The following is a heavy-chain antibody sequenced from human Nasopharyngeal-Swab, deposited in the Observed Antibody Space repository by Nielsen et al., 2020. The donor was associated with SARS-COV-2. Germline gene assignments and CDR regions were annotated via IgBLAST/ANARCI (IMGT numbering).Heavy chain of an antibody. CDR2: ISSSSSYI. CDR3: ARDPGYSSGWYSGWYFDL. V-gene: IGHV3-21*01. D-gene: IGHD6-19*01. Sequence: GESLKISCAASKFTFDDYAMHWVRQAPGKGLEWVSSISSSSSYIYYADSVKGRFTISRDNAKNSLYLQMNSLRAEDTAVFYCARDPGYSSGWYSGWYFDLWGRGTLVTVSS. J-gene: IGHJ2*01. CDR1: KFTFDDYA.